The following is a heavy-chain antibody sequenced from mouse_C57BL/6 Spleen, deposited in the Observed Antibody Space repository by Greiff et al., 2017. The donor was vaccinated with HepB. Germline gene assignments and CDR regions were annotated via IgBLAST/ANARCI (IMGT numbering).Heavy chain of an antibody. Sequence: VQLQQSGPVLVKPGASVKMSCKASGYTFTDYYMNWVKQSHGKSLEWIGVINPYNGGTSYNQKFKGKATLTVHKSSSTAYMELNSLTSEDSAVYYCARDFHYGSSYAMDYWGQGTSVTVSS. V-gene: IGHV1-19*01. CDR3: ARDFHYGSSYAMDY. CDR1: GYTFTDYY. D-gene: IGHD1-1*01. CDR2: INPYNGGT. J-gene: IGHJ4*01.